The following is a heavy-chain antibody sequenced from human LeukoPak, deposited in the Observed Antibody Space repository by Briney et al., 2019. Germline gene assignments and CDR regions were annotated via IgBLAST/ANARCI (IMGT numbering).Heavy chain of an antibody. CDR1: GGSFSGYY. V-gene: IGHV4-34*01. CDR3: ARGFEPYSSSSRYWDKAYQYYFDY. CDR2: INHSGST. J-gene: IGHJ4*02. D-gene: IGHD6-13*01. Sequence: SETLSLTCAVYGGSFSGYYWSWIRQPPGKGLEWIGEINHSGSTNYNLSPKSRVTISVDTSKNQFSLKLSSVTAADTAVYYCARGFEPYSSSSRYWDKAYQYYFDYWGQGTLVTVSS.